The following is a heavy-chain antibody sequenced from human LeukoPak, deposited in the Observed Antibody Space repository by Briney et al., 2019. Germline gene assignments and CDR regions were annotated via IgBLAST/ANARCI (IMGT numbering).Heavy chain of an antibody. CDR2: ISYDGSNK. D-gene: IGHD1-26*01. Sequence: PGRSLRLSCAASGFTFSSYGMHWVRQAPGKGLEWVAVISYDGSNKYYADSVKGRFTISRDNSKNTLYLQMNSLRAEDTAVYYCAKDSAPVDYWGQGTLVTVSS. J-gene: IGHJ4*02. V-gene: IGHV3-30*18. CDR3: AKDSAPVDY. CDR1: GFTFSSYG.